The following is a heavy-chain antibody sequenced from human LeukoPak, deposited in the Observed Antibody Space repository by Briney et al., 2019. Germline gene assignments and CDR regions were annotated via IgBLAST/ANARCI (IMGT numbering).Heavy chain of an antibody. V-gene: IGHV4-39*01. J-gene: IGHJ4*02. CDR2: LFHSGTT. Sequence: PSETLSLTCTVSGGSVSTNLYYWAWIRQPPGKGLEWVGNLFHSGTTYYNPFLKSRVSISVDTSKNQFSLKLNSVTAADTAVYYCARQGYGRSSFFDHWGQGTLVTVSS. CDR3: ARQGYGRSSFFDH. CDR1: GGSVSTNLYY. D-gene: IGHD6-6*01.